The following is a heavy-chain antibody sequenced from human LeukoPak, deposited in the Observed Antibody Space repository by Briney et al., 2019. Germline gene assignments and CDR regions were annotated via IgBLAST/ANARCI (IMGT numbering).Heavy chain of an antibody. CDR1: GDSMSSYY. V-gene: IGHV4-59*01. CDR3: ASQAGLAAPYFDY. CDR2: IYSSGST. Sequence: SETLSLTCTVSGDSMSSYYWSWIRQPPGKRLEWIGYIYSSGSTNYNPSLKSRVTMSVDTSKNQFSLKVSSVTAADTAVYFCASQAGLAAPYFDYWGQGGLVTVSS. D-gene: IGHD6-13*01. J-gene: IGHJ4*02.